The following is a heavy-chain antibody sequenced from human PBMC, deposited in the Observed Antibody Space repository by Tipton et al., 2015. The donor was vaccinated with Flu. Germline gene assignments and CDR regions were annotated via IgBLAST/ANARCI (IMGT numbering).Heavy chain of an antibody. V-gene: IGHV4-34*01. Sequence: TLSLTCAVYGGSFSGYYWSWIRQPPGKGLEWIGEINDSGSTNYNPSLKSRVTISVDTSKNQFSLKLSSVTAADTAVYYCARTPRIAVAGVGNWGQGTLVTVSS. D-gene: IGHD6-19*01. CDR3: ARTPRIAVAGVGN. J-gene: IGHJ4*02. CDR2: INDSGST. CDR1: GGSFSGYY.